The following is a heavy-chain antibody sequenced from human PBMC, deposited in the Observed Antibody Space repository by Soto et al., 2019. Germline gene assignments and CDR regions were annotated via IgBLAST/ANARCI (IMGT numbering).Heavy chain of an antibody. CDR1: GFTFSTYS. Sequence: EVQLVESGGGLVQPGGSLRLSCAASGFTFSTYSMNWVRQAPGKGLEWISYISGTSSTIYYADSVKGRFTISRDNAKNSLNLRMNSLRDEDTAVYYCARGMGYDCGGGSCPEVVFDYWGQGTLGTVSS. CDR3: ARGMGYDCGGGSCPEVVFDY. V-gene: IGHV3-48*02. CDR2: ISGTSSTI. J-gene: IGHJ4*02. D-gene: IGHD2-15*01.